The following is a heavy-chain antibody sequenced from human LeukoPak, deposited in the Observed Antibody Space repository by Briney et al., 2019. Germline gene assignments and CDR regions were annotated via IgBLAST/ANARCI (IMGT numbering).Heavy chain of an antibody. D-gene: IGHD2-15*01. CDR1: GGTFSSYA. J-gene: IGHJ6*02. Sequence: SVKVSCKASGGTFSSYAISWVRQAPEQGLEWMGRIIPILGIANYAQKFQGRVTITADKSTSTAYMELSSLRSEDTAVYYCASRRTPGYCSGGSCYPARSHYYYYYGMDVWGQGTTVTVSS. CDR3: ASRRTPGYCSGGSCYPARSHYYYYYGMDV. V-gene: IGHV1-69*04. CDR2: IIPILGIA.